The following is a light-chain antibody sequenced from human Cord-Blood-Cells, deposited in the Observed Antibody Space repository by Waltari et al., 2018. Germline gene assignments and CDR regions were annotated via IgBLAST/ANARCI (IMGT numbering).Light chain of an antibody. V-gene: IGKV4-1*01. Sequence: DIVMTQSPDSLAVSLGERATINCKSSPSVLYSSNNKNYLAWYQQKPGQPPKLLIYWASTRESGVPDRFSGSGSGTDFTLTISSLQAEDVAVYYCQQYYRTPPTFGQGTKVEIK. CDR3: QQYYRTPPT. J-gene: IGKJ1*01. CDR2: WAS. CDR1: PSVLYSSNNKNY.